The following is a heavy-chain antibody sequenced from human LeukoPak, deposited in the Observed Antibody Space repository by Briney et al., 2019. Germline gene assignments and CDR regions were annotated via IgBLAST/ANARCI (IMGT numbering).Heavy chain of an antibody. CDR3: AREWDYGGNQPFDY. D-gene: IGHD4/OR15-4a*01. J-gene: IGHJ4*02. CDR1: GYTFTGYY. V-gene: IGHV1-2*02. CDR2: MNPNSGGT. Sequence: ASVKVSFKASGYTFTGYYMHWVRQAPGQGLEWMGWMNPNSGGTNYAQKFQGRVTMTRDTSISTAYMELSRLRSVDTAVYYCAREWDYGGNQPFDYWGQGTLVTVSS.